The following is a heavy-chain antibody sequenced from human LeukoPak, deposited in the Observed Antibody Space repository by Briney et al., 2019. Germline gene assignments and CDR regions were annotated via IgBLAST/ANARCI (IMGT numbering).Heavy chain of an antibody. D-gene: IGHD2-15*01. Sequence: GGSLRLSCAASGFTFDDYAMHWVRQAPGKGLEWVSGISWNSGSIGYADSVKGQFTISRDNAKNSLYLQMNSLRAEDTALYYCAKGSTLLASEFDPWGQGTLVTVSS. CDR2: ISWNSGSI. CDR1: GFTFDDYA. V-gene: IGHV3-9*01. CDR3: AKGSTLLASEFDP. J-gene: IGHJ5*02.